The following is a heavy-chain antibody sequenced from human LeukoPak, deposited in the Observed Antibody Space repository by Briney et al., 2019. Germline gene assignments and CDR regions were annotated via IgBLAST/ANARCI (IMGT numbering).Heavy chain of an antibody. CDR1: GVSIISSSYY. J-gene: IGHJ2*01. CDR3: ARRARADYWYFDL. D-gene: IGHD4/OR15-4a*01. CDR2: IYYSGNT. Sequence: SETLSLTCTVSGVSIISSSYYWGWIRQPPGKGLEWIGTIYYSGNTYYNPSLKSRVTISVHTSNNQFSLKLTSVTAADRAVYTCARRARADYWYFDLWGRGTLVTVSS. V-gene: IGHV4-39*01.